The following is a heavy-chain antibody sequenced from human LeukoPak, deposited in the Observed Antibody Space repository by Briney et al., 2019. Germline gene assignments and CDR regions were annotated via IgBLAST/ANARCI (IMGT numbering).Heavy chain of an antibody. V-gene: IGHV3-23*01. CDR3: AKNAQTSSPPYYDRAFDF. CDR2: ISSSGGST. D-gene: IGHD3-16*01. Sequence: GGTLRLSCAASGFSFSNYGMGWVRRAPGKGLEWVSGISSSGGSTYYADSVKGRFTISRDNSKNTLYLQMNSLRAEDTAVYYCAKNAQTSSPPYYDRAFDFWGQGTLVAVSS. J-gene: IGHJ4*02. CDR1: GFSFSNYG.